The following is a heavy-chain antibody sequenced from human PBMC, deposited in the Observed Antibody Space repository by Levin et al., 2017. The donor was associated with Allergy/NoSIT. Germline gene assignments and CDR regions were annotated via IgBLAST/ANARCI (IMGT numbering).Heavy chain of an antibody. CDR1: GFTFSSYA. D-gene: IGHD3-10*01. CDR3: ARACTVTYYYGSGSDYKPGWFDP. V-gene: IGHV3-30-3*01. Sequence: GGSLRLSCAASGFTFSSYAMHWVRQAPGKGLEWVAVISYDGSNKYYADSVKGRFTISRDNSKNTLYLQMNSLRAEDTAVYYCARACTVTYYYGSGSDYKPGWFDPWGQGTLVTVSS. CDR2: ISYDGSNK. J-gene: IGHJ5*02.